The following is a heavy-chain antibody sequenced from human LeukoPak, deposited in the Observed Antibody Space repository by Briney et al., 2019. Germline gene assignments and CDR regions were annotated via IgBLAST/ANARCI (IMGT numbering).Heavy chain of an antibody. J-gene: IGHJ6*04. CDR2: INHSGST. CDR3: ARGVAGYYYGMDV. CDR1: GFTFSTYW. Sequence: LRLSCAASGFTFSTYWMSWVRQAPGKGLEWIGEINHSGSTNYNLSLKSRVTISVDTSKNQFSLKVSSVTAADTAVYYCARGVAGYYYGMDVWGKGTTVTVSS. V-gene: IGHV4-34*01. D-gene: IGHD2-15*01.